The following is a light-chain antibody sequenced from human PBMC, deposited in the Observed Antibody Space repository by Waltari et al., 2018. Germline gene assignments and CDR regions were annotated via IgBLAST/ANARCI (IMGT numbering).Light chain of an antibody. CDR3: QSYDSSLSGWV. V-gene: IGLV1-40*01. J-gene: IGLJ2*01. CDR2: TNS. Sequence: QSVLTQPPSVSGAPGQRVTISCTGPRSNIEAGYDVHWYQHVLGTAPKVVIYTNSIRPSGVPDRFSGSKSGTSASLAITGLQAEDEAEYYCQSYDSSLSGWVFGGGTTLTVL. CDR1: RSNIEAGYD.